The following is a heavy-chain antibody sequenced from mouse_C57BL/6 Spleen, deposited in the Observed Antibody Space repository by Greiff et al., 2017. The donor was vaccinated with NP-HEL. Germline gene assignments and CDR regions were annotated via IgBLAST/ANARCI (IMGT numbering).Heavy chain of an antibody. CDR2: IDPETGGT. CDR1: GYTFTDYE. J-gene: IGHJ4*01. CDR3: TREDYGGSMDY. D-gene: IGHD1-1*01. Sequence: VQLQQSGAELVRPGASVTLSCKASGYTFTDYEMHWVKQTPVHGLEWIGAIDPETGGTAYNQKFKGKAILTADTSSSTAYMELRSLTSEDSAVYYCTREDYGGSMDYWGQGTTVTVSS. V-gene: IGHV1-15*01.